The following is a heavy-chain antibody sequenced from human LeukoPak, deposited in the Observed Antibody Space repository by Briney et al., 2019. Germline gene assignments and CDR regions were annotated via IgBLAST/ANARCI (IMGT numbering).Heavy chain of an antibody. CDR1: GFIFSNNW. V-gene: IGHV3-9*01. D-gene: IGHD3-16*01. CDR3: AKDESTGGFAPGYFYGMGV. CDR2: ISWSGTTT. Sequence: GGSLRLSCAASGFIFSNNWMHWVRQTPGKGLEWVSGISWSGTTTGYADSMKGRFTISRDSAKNSLYLQMDSLRVEDTGLYYCAKDESTGGFAPGYFYGMGVWGQGTTVTVSS. J-gene: IGHJ6*02.